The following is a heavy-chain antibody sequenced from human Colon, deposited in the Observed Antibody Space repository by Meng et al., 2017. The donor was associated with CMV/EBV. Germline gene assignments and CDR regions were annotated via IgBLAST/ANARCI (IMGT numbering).Heavy chain of an antibody. CDR3: ARGVAAGVDY. Sequence: VSGKASGYTVTSLDINWVRQAAGQGLEWMGYMSPKSGITGYAQKFQDRVTMTRDTSISTFYMELSSLRSDDTAVYYCARGVAAGVDYWGQGTLVTVSS. D-gene: IGHD6-25*01. J-gene: IGHJ4*02. V-gene: IGHV1-8*01. CDR1: GYTVTSLD. CDR2: MSPKSGIT.